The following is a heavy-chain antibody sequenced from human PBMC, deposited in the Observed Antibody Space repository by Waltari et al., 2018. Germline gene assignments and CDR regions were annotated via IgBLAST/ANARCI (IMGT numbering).Heavy chain of an antibody. J-gene: IGHJ3*01. CDR1: GFDVSTHY. CDR3: AREKVISDSPPGDAFDL. CDR2: ISDEART. V-gene: IGHV3-53*01. Sequence: EVQLAESGGGLIQPGGSLTLSCALSGFDVSTHYITWVRQAPGKGLGGFRVISDEARTYSTASVMGRCPTARDKPGNTGFLQVNSVRVEDTAVYYCAREKVISDSPPGDAFDLWGQGTMVTVSS. D-gene: IGHD2-21*01.